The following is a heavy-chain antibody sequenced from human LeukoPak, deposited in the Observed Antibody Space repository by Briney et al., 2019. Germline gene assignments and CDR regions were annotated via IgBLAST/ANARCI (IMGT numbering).Heavy chain of an antibody. CDR2: ISSSSSYI. Sequence: AGGSLRLSCAASGFTFSDYGMSWVRQAPGKGLEWVSSISSSSSYISYADSVKGRFTISRDNAKNSLYLQMNSLRAEDTAVYYCARERSNWNDEHFDYRGQGTLVTVSS. J-gene: IGHJ4*02. CDR1: GFTFSDYG. D-gene: IGHD1-20*01. V-gene: IGHV3-21*01. CDR3: ARERSNWNDEHFDY.